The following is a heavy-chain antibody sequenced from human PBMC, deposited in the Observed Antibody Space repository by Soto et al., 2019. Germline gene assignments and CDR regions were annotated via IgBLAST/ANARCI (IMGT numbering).Heavy chain of an antibody. CDR1: GDTVTNYG. CDR2: IIPFFGTP. J-gene: IGHJ6*02. D-gene: IGHD2-2*01. CDR3: ATLGFCTSTSCYGPPGGLAALAV. V-gene: IGHV1-69*01. Sequence: VSCKASGDTVTNYGIGWVRQAPGQGLEWMGRIIPFFGTPTYIQNFQGRVAITADASTSTAYMELTSLRSEDTAVYYCATLGFCTSTSCYGPPGGLAALAVWGQGTTVTVSS.